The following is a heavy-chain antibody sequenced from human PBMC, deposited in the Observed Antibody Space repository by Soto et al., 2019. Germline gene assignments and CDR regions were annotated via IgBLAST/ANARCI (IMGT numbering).Heavy chain of an antibody. J-gene: IGHJ5*02. D-gene: IGHD3-22*01. Sequence: SVKVSCKASGYTFTSYGISWVRQAPGQGLEWMGWISAYNGNTNYAQKLQGRVTMTTDTSTSTAYMELRSLRSDDTAVYYCARDGWYYYDSSGTTPHWFEPWGQGTLVTVSS. CDR3: ARDGWYYYDSSGTTPHWFEP. V-gene: IGHV1-18*01. CDR1: GYTFTSYG. CDR2: ISAYNGNT.